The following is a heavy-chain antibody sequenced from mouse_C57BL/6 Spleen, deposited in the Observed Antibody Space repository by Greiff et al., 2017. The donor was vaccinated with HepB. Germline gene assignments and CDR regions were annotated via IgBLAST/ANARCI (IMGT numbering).Heavy chain of an antibody. D-gene: IGHD2-5*01. CDR3: ARGGYSNYLYFDY. CDR1: GYSFTSYY. Sequence: VKLMESGPELVKPGASVKISCKASGYSFTSYYIHWVKQRPGQGLEWIGWIYPGSGNTKYNEKFKGKATLTADTSSSTAYMQLSSLTSEDSAVYYCARGGYSNYLYFDYWGQGTTLTVSS. CDR2: IYPGSGNT. V-gene: IGHV1-66*01. J-gene: IGHJ2*01.